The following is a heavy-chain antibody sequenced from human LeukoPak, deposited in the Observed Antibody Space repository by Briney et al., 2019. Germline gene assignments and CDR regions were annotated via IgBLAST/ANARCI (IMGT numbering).Heavy chain of an antibody. D-gene: IGHD6-13*01. V-gene: IGHV4-61*02. CDR3: ARDSAAYSSSWSGWYFDL. Sequence: SETLSLTCTGSGGSISSGSYYWSWIRQPAGKGLEWIGRIYTSGSTNYNPSLKSRVTISVDTSKNQFSLKLSSVTAADTAVYYCARDSAAYSSSWSGWYFDLWGRGTLVTVSS. J-gene: IGHJ2*01. CDR1: GGSISSGSYY. CDR2: IYTSGST.